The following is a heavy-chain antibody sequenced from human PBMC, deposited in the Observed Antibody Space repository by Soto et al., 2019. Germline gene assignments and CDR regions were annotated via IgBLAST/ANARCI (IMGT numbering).Heavy chain of an antibody. J-gene: IGHJ6*02. Sequence: SVKVSCKASGFTFTSSAVQWVRQARGQRLEWIGWIVVGSGNTNYAQKFQERVTITRDMSTSTAYMELSSLRSEDTAVYYCAACTYSSSSYYYYGMDVWGQGSTVTVSS. D-gene: IGHD6-6*01. CDR1: GFTFTSSA. CDR3: AACTYSSSSYYYYGMDV. V-gene: IGHV1-58*01. CDR2: IVVGSGNT.